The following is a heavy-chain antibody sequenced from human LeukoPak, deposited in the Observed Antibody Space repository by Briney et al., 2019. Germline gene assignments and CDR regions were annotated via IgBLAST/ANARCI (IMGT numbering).Heavy chain of an antibody. V-gene: IGHV4-59*08. J-gene: IGHJ6*03. Sequence: SETLSLTCSVSGGSISSYYWSWIRQPPGKGLEWIAFIHYTGSTNYNPSLKSRVTISVDSSKNQVSLKLSSVTAADTAVYYCARHPGRYNYYYMDVWGKGTTVTVSS. CDR2: IHYTGST. CDR3: ARHPGRYNYYYMDV. D-gene: IGHD2-15*01. CDR1: GGSISSYY.